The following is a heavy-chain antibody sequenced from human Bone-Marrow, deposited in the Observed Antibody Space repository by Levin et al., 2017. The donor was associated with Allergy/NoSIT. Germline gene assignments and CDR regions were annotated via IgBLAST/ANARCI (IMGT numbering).Heavy chain of an antibody. D-gene: IGHD4-23*01. Sequence: HPGESLKISCVASEFTFWSHGMTWVRQAAGKGLDWVAYISPRSGTKHYADSVKGRFTISRDDAKNSLYLQMNSLTDEDTAVYYCQRVRGPVVTAYYLDLWGRGTQVTVSS. CDR2: ISPRSGTK. CDR1: EFTFWSHG. CDR3: QRVRGPVVTAYYLDL. V-gene: IGHV3-48*02. J-gene: IGHJ2*01.